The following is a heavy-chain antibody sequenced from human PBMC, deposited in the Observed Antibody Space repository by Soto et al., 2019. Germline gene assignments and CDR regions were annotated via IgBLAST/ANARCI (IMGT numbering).Heavy chain of an antibody. CDR3: ARSAELDPNGYYYYMDV. CDR1: GYTFTGYY. D-gene: IGHD1-1*01. V-gene: IGHV1-2*04. Sequence: GASVKVSCKASGYTFTGYYMHWVRQAPGQGLEWMGWINPNSGGTNYAQKFQGWVTMTRDTSISTAYMELSRLRSDDTAVYYCARSAELDPNGYYYYMDVWGKGTTVTVSS. CDR2: INPNSGGT. J-gene: IGHJ6*03.